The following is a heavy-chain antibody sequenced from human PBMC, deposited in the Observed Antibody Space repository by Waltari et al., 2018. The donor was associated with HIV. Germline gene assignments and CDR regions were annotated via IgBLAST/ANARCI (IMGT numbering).Heavy chain of an antibody. CDR3: ARNGGRRGPFGY. J-gene: IGHJ4*02. CDR1: GFTFSNYW. V-gene: IGHV3-7*01. D-gene: IGHD2-8*01. CDR2: IKQDGRGK. Sequence: EVQLVESGGGLVQPGGSLRLSCAASGFTFSNYWMSWVRQAPGKGRGVVANIKQDGRGKYDVDSVKGRFTISRDNDKKAVDLQMNSLRAEDMAVYYCARNGGRRGPFGYWGQGTLVTVSS.